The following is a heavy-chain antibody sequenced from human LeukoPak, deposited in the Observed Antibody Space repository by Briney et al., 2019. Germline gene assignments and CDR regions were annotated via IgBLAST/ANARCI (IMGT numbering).Heavy chain of an antibody. CDR3: AKAVVVPAAIHGMDV. V-gene: IGHV3-30*18. CDR1: GFNFSSYG. J-gene: IGHJ6*02. CDR2: ISYDGSNK. Sequence: TGRSLRLSCAASGFNFSSYGMHWVRQAPGKGLEWVAVISYDGSNKYYADSVKGRFTISRDNSKNTLYLQMNSLRAEDTAVYYCAKAVVVPAAIHGMDVWGQGTTVTVSS. D-gene: IGHD2-2*01.